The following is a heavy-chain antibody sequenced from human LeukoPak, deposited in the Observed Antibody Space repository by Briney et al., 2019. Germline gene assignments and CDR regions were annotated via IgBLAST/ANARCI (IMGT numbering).Heavy chain of an antibody. CDR1: GYTFTNYG. CDR2: IAAYNGAT. D-gene: IGHD1-7*01. CDR3: ARDPITGSTFYHYGMDV. J-gene: IGHJ6*02. V-gene: IGHV1-18*01. Sequence: ASVKVSCKASGYTFTNYGLSWVRQAPGQGLEWMGWIAAYNGATNYAQNLKGRVTMTTDTSPSTAYMELRSLRSDDTAVYYCARDPITGSTFYHYGMDVRGQGTTVTVSS.